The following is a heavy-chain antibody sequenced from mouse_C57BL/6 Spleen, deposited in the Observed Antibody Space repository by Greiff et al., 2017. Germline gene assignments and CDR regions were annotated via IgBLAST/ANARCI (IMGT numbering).Heavy chain of an antibody. J-gene: IGHJ4*01. CDR1: GYSITSGYY. D-gene: IGHD1-1*01. CDR3: ARGLRGGGDY. CDR2: ISYAGSN. Sequence: EVQLVESGPGLVKPSQSLSLTCSVTGYSITSGYYWNWIRQFPGNKLEWMGYISYAGSNNYNPSLKNRISITRYTSKNQFFLKLNSVTTEDPATYYCARGLRGGGDYWGQGTSVTVSS. V-gene: IGHV3-6*01.